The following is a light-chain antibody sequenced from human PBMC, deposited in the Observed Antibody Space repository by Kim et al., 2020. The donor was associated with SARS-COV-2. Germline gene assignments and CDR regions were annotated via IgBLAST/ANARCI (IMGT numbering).Light chain of an antibody. V-gene: IGKV1-39*01. CDR2: AAY. CDR1: QTVSRH. Sequence: DIQMTQSPSSLSATVGDRVTITCRASQTVSRHLSWYQQRPGEAPNLLIYAAYTLHDGVPSRFSGGGSGTDFTLTISSLQPEDFATYYCLQTYTVPRTFGQGTKVDIK. CDR3: LQTYTVPRT. J-gene: IGKJ2*01.